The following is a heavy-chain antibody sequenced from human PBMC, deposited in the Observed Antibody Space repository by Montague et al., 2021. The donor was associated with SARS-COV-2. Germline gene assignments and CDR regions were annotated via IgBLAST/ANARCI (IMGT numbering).Heavy chain of an antibody. CDR2: VYFSGTA. Sequence: SETLSLTCTVSAGSINNHYWSWIRQTPGKELEWIAYVYFSGTASYNPSLKSRVTISVDKSKNQFSLKLSAVTAADTAVYYCARSRGNLQWPFYYYYGMDVWGQGTTVTVSS. CDR1: AGSINNHY. J-gene: IGHJ6*02. V-gene: IGHV4-59*11. D-gene: IGHD6-19*01. CDR3: ARSRGNLQWPFYYYYGMDV.